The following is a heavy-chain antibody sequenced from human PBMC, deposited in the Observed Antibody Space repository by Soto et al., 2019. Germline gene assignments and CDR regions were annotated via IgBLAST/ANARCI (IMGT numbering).Heavy chain of an antibody. Sequence: GGSLRLSCAASGFTFSSYSMNWVRQAPGKGLEWVSSISSSSSYIYYADSVKGRFTISRDNAKNSLYLQMNSLRAEDTAVYYCARETSSGWRYDGMDVWGQGTTVTVSS. CDR2: ISSSSSYI. J-gene: IGHJ6*02. CDR3: ARETSSGWRYDGMDV. CDR1: GFTFSSYS. V-gene: IGHV3-21*01. D-gene: IGHD6-19*01.